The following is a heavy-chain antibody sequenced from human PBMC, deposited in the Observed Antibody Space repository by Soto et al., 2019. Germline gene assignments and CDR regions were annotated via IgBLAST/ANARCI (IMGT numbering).Heavy chain of an antibody. Sequence: SETLSLTCTVCGASISSYYWSWIRQPPGKGVEWIGYTHYSGSTNYNTSLKRRDTISLEKSKNQYSLELTSVTAEDTARYYCETNRFNYPNCFDPWGQGTLVTVSS. D-gene: IGHD4-4*01. CDR3: ETNRFNYPNCFDP. CDR1: GASISSYY. V-gene: IGHV4-59*01. J-gene: IGHJ5*02. CDR2: THYSGST.